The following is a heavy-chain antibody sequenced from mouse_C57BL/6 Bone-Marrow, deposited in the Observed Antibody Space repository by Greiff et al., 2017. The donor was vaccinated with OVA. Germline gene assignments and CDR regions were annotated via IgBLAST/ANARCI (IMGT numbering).Heavy chain of an antibody. CDR1: GFTFSDYY. J-gene: IGHJ4*01. Sequence: EVKLVESGGGLVQPGGSLKLSCAASGFTFSDYYMYWVRQTPEKRLEWVAYISNGGGSTYYPDTVKGRFTISRDNAKNTLYLQMSRLKSEDTAMYYCAREGYSNHPSWGQGTSVTVSS. CDR2: ISNGGGST. CDR3: AREGYSNHPS. V-gene: IGHV5-12*01. D-gene: IGHD2-5*01.